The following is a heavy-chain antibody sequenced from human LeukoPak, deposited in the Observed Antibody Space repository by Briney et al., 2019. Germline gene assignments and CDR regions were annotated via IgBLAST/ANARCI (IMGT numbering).Heavy chain of an antibody. D-gene: IGHD2-8*02. V-gene: IGHV3-23*01. J-gene: IGHJ4*02. Sequence: GGSLRLSCVASGFTFSNHAMSWIRQAPGKGLEWLSAVTASGVTTYYAGSVKGRFTISRDNSKNTLFLQTSSLRVEDTAMHYCARKPRTGGYFPEDYWGQGTLVIVSS. CDR1: GFTFSNHA. CDR2: VTASGVTT. CDR3: ARKPRTGGYFPEDY.